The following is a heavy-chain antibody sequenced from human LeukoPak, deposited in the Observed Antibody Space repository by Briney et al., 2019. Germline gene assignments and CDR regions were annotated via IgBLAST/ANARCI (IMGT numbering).Heavy chain of an antibody. CDR1: GFTFSSYA. CDR2: ISYDGSNK. Sequence: GGSLRLSCAASGFTFSSYAMHWVRQAPGKGLEWVAVISYDGSNKYYADSVKGRFTISRDNSKNTLYLQMNSLRAEDTAVYYCASNSGYYYLSYWGQGTLVTVSS. CDR3: ASNSGYYYLSY. D-gene: IGHD3-22*01. J-gene: IGHJ4*02. V-gene: IGHV3-30*04.